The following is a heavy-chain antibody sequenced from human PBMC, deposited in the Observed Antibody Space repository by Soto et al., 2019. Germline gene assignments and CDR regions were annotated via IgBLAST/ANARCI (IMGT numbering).Heavy chain of an antibody. CDR2: TNPPGGRS. CDR3: ASTGNSYERPVVY. CDR1: GFTFTNYY. J-gene: IGHJ4*02. D-gene: IGHD5-18*01. V-gene: IGHV1-46*01. Sequence: QVHLMQSGAEVKKPGASVKISCEASGFTFTNYYIHWVRRAPGQGLEWMGTTNPPGGRSTYAQKFLERITVAVDTSSRAVYMQLSRLTPDDTAVYYCASTGNSYERPVVYWGQGTPVTVSS.